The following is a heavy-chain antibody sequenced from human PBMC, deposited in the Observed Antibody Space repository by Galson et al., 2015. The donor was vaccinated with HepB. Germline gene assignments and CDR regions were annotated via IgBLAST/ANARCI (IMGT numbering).Heavy chain of an antibody. Sequence: SLRLSCAASGFTFSNYGMHWVRQAPGKGLEWVAVISYDGRNKYYADSVKSRFTISRDNSKNTLYLQMNSLRAEDTALYYCAKDPYLYSALAGTMAGFDYWGQGTLVTVSS. CDR1: GFTFSNYG. J-gene: IGHJ4*02. D-gene: IGHD6-19*01. CDR2: ISYDGRNK. V-gene: IGHV3-30*18. CDR3: AKDPYLYSALAGTMAGFDY.